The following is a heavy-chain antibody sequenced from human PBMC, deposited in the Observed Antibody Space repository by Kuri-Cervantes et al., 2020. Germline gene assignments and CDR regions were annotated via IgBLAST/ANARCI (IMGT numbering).Heavy chain of an antibody. CDR3: ASMIASDSSGYGVDY. CDR1: GFTFGSYA. Sequence: GGSLRLSCAASGFTFGSYAMHWVRQAPGKGLEWVAVISYDGSNKYYADSVKGRFTISRDNSKNTLYLQMNSLRAEDTAVYYCASMIASDSSGYGVDYWGQGTLVTVSS. CDR2: ISYDGSNK. V-gene: IGHV3-30-3*01. J-gene: IGHJ4*02. D-gene: IGHD3-22*01.